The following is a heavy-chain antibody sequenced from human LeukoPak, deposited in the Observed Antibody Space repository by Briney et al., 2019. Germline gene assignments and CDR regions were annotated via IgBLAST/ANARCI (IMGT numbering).Heavy chain of an antibody. J-gene: IGHJ4*02. CDR2: INSDGSST. CDR3: ARGVSGWYLDY. CDR1: GFTFSSYW. Sequence: GRSLRLSCAASGFTFSSYWMHWVRQAPGKGLVWVSRINSDGSSTSYADSVKGRFTISRDNAKNTLYLQMNSLRAEDTAVYYCARGVSGWYLDYWGQGTLVTVSS. D-gene: IGHD6-19*01. V-gene: IGHV3-74*01.